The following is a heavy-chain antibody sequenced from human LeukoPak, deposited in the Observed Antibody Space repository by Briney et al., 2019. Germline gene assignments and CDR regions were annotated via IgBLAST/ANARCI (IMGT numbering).Heavy chain of an antibody. CDR1: GGSISSSSYS. CDR3: ARHRGRSRAFDI. Sequence: SETLSLTCTVSGGSISSSSYSWGWIRQPPGKGLEWIGSIYYSGSTYYNPSLKSRVTISVDTSKNQFSLKLSSVTAADTAVYYCARHRGRSRAFDIWGQGTMVTVSS. D-gene: IGHD3-16*01. V-gene: IGHV4-39*01. CDR2: IYYSGST. J-gene: IGHJ3*02.